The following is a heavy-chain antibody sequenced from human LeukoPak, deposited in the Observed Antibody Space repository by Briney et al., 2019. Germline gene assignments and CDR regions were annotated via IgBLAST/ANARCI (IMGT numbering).Heavy chain of an antibody. CDR3: ASGPGTPKGIDY. Sequence: ASVNVSCKASGGTFSSYAISWVRQAPGQGLEWMGGIIPIFGTANYAQKFQGRVTITADESTSTAYMELSSLRSEDTAVYYCASGPGTPKGIDYWGQGTLVTVSS. D-gene: IGHD1-26*01. CDR2: IIPIFGTA. V-gene: IGHV1-69*01. J-gene: IGHJ4*02. CDR1: GGTFSSYA.